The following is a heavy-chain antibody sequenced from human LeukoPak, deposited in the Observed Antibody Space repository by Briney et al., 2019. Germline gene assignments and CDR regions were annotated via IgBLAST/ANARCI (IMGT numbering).Heavy chain of an antibody. CDR1: GGSFSGYY. D-gene: IGHD2-21*02. Sequence: PSETLSLTCAVYGGSFSGYYWSWIRQPPGKGLEWIGEINHSGSTNYNPSLKSRVTISVDTSKNQFSLKLCSVTAADTAVYYCARGRGDCLDYWGQGTLVTVSS. CDR3: ARGRGDCLDY. J-gene: IGHJ4*02. V-gene: IGHV4-34*01. CDR2: INHSGST.